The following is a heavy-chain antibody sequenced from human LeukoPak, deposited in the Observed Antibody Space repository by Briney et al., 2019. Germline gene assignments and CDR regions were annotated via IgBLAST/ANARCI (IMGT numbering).Heavy chain of an antibody. J-gene: IGHJ3*02. V-gene: IGHV3-48*03. Sequence: GGSLRLSCAASGFTFSSYEMNWVRQASGKGLEWVSYISSSGYTISYADSVKGRFTISRDNAKNSLYLQMNSLRADDTAVYYCARLSSFGAFDIWGQGTMVTVSS. CDR1: GFTFSSYE. D-gene: IGHD3-10*01. CDR2: ISSSGYTI. CDR3: ARLSSFGAFDI.